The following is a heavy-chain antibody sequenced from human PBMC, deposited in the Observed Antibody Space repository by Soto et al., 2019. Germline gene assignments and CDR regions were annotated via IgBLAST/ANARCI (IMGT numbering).Heavy chain of an antibody. CDR2: IKQDGSEK. Sequence: GGSLRLSCAASGLAFSSYWMSWVRQAPGKGLEWVANIKQDGSEKYYVDSVKGRFTISRDNAMNSLYLQMNSLRAEDTAVYYFARGYYDILTGYLFDYWGQGTLVTVSS. CDR3: ARGYYDILTGYLFDY. V-gene: IGHV3-7*03. D-gene: IGHD3-9*01. CDR1: GLAFSSYW. J-gene: IGHJ4*02.